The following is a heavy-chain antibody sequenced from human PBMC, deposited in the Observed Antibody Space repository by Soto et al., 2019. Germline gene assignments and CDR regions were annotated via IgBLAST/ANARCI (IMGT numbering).Heavy chain of an antibody. CDR2: IYYSGST. Sequence: QLQLQESGPGLVKPSETLSLTCTVSGGSISSSSYYWGWIRQPPGKGLEWIGSIYYSGSTYYNPSLKSRVTISVDTSKNQFSLKLSSVTAADTAVYYCARFHSVTGMDVWGQGTTVTVSS. CDR3: ARFHSVTGMDV. CDR1: GGSISSSSYY. V-gene: IGHV4-39*01. J-gene: IGHJ6*02. D-gene: IGHD2-21*02.